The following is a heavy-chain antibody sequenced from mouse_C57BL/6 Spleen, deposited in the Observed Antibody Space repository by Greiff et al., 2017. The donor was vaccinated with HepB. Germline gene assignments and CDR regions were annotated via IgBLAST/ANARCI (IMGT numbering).Heavy chain of an antibody. CDR3: ARELGGDYFDY. CDR1: GYAFSSYW. D-gene: IGHD4-1*01. V-gene: IGHV1-80*01. J-gene: IGHJ2*01. CDR2: IYPGDGDT. Sequence: VKLMESGAELVKPGASVKISCKASGYAFSSYWMNWVKQRPGKGLEWIGQIYPGDGDTNYNGKFKGKATLTADKSSSTAYMQLSSLTSEDSAVYFCARELGGDYFDYWGQGTTLTVSS.